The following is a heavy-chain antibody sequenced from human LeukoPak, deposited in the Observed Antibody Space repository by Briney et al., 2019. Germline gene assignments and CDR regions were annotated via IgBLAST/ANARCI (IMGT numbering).Heavy chain of an antibody. J-gene: IGHJ3*02. V-gene: IGHV3-74*01. CDR2: INSDGSST. CDR1: GFTFSSYW. CDR3: ARPLWVGATTIRPPNDAFDI. D-gene: IGHD1-26*01. Sequence: PGGSLRLSCAASGFTFSSYWMHWVRQAPGKGLVWVSRINSDGSSTSYADSVKGRFTISRDNAKNTLYLQMNSLRAEDTAVYYCARPLWVGATTIRPPNDAFDIWGQGTMVTVSS.